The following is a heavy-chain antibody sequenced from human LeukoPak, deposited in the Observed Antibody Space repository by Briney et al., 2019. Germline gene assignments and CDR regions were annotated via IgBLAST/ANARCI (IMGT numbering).Heavy chain of an antibody. CDR1: GYSISSGYY. CDR2: IYHSGST. D-gene: IGHD6-19*01. J-gene: IGHJ4*02. V-gene: IGHV4-38-2*02. CDR3: ARHVSVAVTNFFDY. Sequence: SETLSLTCTVSGYSISSGYYWGWIRQPPGKGLEWIGSIYHSGSTYYNPSLKSRVTISVDTSKNQFSLKLSSVTAADTAVYYCARHVSVAVTNFFDYWGQGTLVTVSS.